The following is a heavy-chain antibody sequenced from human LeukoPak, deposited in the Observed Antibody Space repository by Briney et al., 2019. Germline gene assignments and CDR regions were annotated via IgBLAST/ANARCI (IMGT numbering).Heavy chain of an antibody. J-gene: IGHJ4*02. CDR2: IIPIFGTA. D-gene: IGHD1-26*01. V-gene: IGHV1-69*13. CDR3: ATGSPTDIVGATWVIDY. CDR1: GGTFSSYA. Sequence: ASVKASCKASGGTFSSYAISWARQAPGQGLEWMGGIIPIFGTANYAQKFQGRVTITADESTSTAYMELSSLRSEDTAVYYCATGSPTDIVGATWVIDYWGQGTLVTVSS.